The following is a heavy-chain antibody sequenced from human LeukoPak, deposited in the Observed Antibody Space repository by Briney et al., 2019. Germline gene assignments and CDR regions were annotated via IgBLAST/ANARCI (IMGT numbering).Heavy chain of an antibody. V-gene: IGHV3-7*01. CDR1: GFAFSSYW. Sequence: GGSLRLSCAASGFAFSSYWMSWVRQASGKGLEWVANIKQDGSEKYYADSVKGRFTISRDNSKNTLYLQMNSLRAEDTAVYYCAKDYLWFGELLYYFDYWGQGTLVTVSS. CDR3: AKDYLWFGELLYYFDY. D-gene: IGHD3-10*01. J-gene: IGHJ4*02. CDR2: IKQDGSEK.